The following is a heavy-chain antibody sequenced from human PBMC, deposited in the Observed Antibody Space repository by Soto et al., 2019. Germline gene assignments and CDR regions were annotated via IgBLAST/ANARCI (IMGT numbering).Heavy chain of an antibody. Sequence: QVQLQESGPGLVKPSETLSLTCTVSGVSITSHYWPWIRQPPGKGLEWIGNIHYSGSTNYSPSLKSRVIISVDTSENQSSLKLSSVTTADTAVYYCTVGGAGHPFDYWGQGALVTVSS. V-gene: IGHV4-59*11. J-gene: IGHJ4*02. CDR1: GVSITSHY. CDR3: TVGGAGHPFDY. CDR2: IHYSGST. D-gene: IGHD3-16*01.